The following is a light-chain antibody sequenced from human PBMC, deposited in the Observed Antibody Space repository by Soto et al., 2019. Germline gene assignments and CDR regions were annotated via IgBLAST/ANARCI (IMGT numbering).Light chain of an antibody. CDR3: QQYGGSPQT. CDR2: GAS. Sequence: EIVLTQSPGTLALSPGEGATLSCRASQSVSKYLAWYQQKPGQAPRLLISGASSRATGIPDSFSGSGSGTAFTPHISTLEPEDFAVYYCQQYGGSPQTFGQGTKVEI. J-gene: IGKJ1*01. CDR1: QSVSKY. V-gene: IGKV3-20*01.